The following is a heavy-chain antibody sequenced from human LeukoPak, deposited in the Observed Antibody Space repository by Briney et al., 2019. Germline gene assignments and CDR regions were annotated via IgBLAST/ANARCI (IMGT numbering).Heavy chain of an antibody. Sequence: PAETLSLTCTVYGGSIRSYYWSWIRQPPGKGLEWIGYIYYSGSTNYNPSLKSRVTVSVDTSKNQFSLKLSSVTAADTAVYYCASTPGWYIGAFDIWGQGTMVTVSS. D-gene: IGHD6-19*01. CDR1: GGSIRSYY. V-gene: IGHV4-59*01. J-gene: IGHJ3*02. CDR3: ASTPGWYIGAFDI. CDR2: IYYSGST.